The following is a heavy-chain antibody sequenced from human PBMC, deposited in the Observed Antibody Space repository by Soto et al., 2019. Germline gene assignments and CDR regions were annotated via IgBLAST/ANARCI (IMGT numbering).Heavy chain of an antibody. CDR2: ISWNSGSI. CDR3: AKDSLAAAGEMDV. D-gene: IGHD6-13*01. J-gene: IGHJ6*04. V-gene: IGHV3-9*01. CDR1: GFTFDDYA. Sequence: EVQLVESGGGLVQPGRSLRLSCAASGFTFDDYAMHWVRQAPGKGLEWVSGISWNSGSIGYADSVKGRFTISRDNAKNSLYLQMNSLRAEDTALYYCAKDSLAAAGEMDVWGKGTTVTVSS.